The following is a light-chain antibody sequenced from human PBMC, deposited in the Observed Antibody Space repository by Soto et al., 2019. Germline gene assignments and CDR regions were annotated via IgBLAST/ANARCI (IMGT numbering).Light chain of an antibody. CDR3: QQYNNWPLT. CDR1: QTIRNF. Sequence: DIQMTQSPSSLSASVGDRVTITCRASQTIRNFLNWYQQKPGTAPRLLIHTTSSLQSGVPARFSGSGSGTDFTLTISSLQPEDFAVYSCQQYNNWPLTFGGGTKVEIK. V-gene: IGKV1-39*01. J-gene: IGKJ4*01. CDR2: TTS.